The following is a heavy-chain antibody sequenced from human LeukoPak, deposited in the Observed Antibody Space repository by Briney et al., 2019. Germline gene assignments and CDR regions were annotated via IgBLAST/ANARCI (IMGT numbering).Heavy chain of an antibody. CDR2: VYYSGTI. D-gene: IGHD2-21*02. J-gene: IGHJ1*01. Sequence: SETLSLTCTVSGGAIDNYYWSWIRQPPGKGLEWIAYVYYSGTINYNPSLESRVTISVDTSKNQFSLRLTSVAAADTAVYYCARHGTAAGPFQPWGQGTLVTVSS. CDR1: GGAIDNYY. CDR3: ARHGTAAGPFQP. V-gene: IGHV4-59*08.